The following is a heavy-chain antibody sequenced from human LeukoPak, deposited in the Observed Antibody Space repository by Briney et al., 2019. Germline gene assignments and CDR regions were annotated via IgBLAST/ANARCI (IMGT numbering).Heavy chain of an antibody. CDR2: ISSSGSML. CDR3: ARDFDFGIDY. Sequence: GGSLRLSCTVSGFTFSDYYMSWVRQAPGKGLEWVSYISSSGSMLHYADSVEGRFTISRDNAKNSLYLQMNSLRAEDTAVYYCARDFDFGIDYWGQGTLVTVSS. J-gene: IGHJ4*02. V-gene: IGHV3-11*04. CDR1: GFTFSDYY. D-gene: IGHD3/OR15-3a*01.